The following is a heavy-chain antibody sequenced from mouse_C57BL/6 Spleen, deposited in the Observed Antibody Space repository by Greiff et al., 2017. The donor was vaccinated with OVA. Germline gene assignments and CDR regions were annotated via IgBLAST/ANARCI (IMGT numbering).Heavy chain of an antibody. Sequence: EVKLVESGGGLVKPGGSLKLSCAASGFTFSSYAMSWVRQTPEKRLEWVATISDGGSYTYYPDNVKGRFTISRDNAKNNLYLQMSHLKSEDTAMYYCARERGSSYSMDYWGQGTTLTVSS. CDR3: ARERGSSYSMDY. CDR1: GFTFSSYA. J-gene: IGHJ2*01. CDR2: ISDGGSYT. D-gene: IGHD1-1*01. V-gene: IGHV5-4*01.